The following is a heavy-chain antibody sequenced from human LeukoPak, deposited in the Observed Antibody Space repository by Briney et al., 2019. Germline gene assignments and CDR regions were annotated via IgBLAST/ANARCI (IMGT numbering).Heavy chain of an antibody. D-gene: IGHD1-26*01. V-gene: IGHV1-24*01. CDR2: FDPEDGET. J-gene: IGHJ3*02. Sequence: ASVKVSCKVSGYTLTELSMHWVRQAPGKGLEWMGGFDPEDGETIYARKFQGRVTMTEDTSTDTAYMELSRLRSDDTAVYYCAGIVQDAFDIWGQGTMVTVSS. CDR1: GYTLTELS. CDR3: AGIVQDAFDI.